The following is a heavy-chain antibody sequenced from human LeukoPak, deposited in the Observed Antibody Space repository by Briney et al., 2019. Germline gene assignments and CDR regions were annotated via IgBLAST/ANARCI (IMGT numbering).Heavy chain of an antibody. V-gene: IGHV4-59*01. J-gene: IGHJ5*02. Sequence: SETLSLTCTVSGGSISSYYWSWIRQPPGKGLEWIGYIYYSGSTNYNPSLKSRVTISVDTSKNQFSLKLSYVTAADTAVYYCARRLLWFGEAGWFDPWGQGTLVTVSS. D-gene: IGHD3-10*01. CDR2: IYYSGST. CDR3: ARRLLWFGEAGWFDP. CDR1: GGSISSYY.